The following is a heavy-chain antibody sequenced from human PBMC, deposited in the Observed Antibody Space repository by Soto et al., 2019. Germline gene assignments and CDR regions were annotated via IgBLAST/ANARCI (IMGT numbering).Heavy chain of an antibody. V-gene: IGHV4-39*01. D-gene: IGHD6-13*01. Sequence: ETLSLTCTVSGGSISSSSYYWGWIRQPPGKGLEWIGSIYYSGSTYYNPSLKSRVTISVDTSKNQFSLKLSSVTAADTAVYYCAISDRGPYSSRPFDYWGQGTLVTVSS. J-gene: IGHJ4*02. CDR2: IYYSGST. CDR3: AISDRGPYSSRPFDY. CDR1: GGSISSSSYY.